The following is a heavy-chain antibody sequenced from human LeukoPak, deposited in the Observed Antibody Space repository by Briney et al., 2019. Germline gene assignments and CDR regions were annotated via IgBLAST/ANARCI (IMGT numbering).Heavy chain of an antibody. CDR2: ISSSSSYI. V-gene: IGHV3-21*01. J-gene: IGHJ6*02. Sequence: PGGSLRLSCAASGFTFSSYRMTWVRQAPGKGLEWVSSISSSSSYIYYADSVKGRFTISRDNAKNSLYLQMNSLRAEDTAVYYCACHDFWSGYSQHPYGMDVWGQGTTVTVSS. CDR3: ACHDFWSGYSQHPYGMDV. CDR1: GFTFSSYR. D-gene: IGHD3-3*01.